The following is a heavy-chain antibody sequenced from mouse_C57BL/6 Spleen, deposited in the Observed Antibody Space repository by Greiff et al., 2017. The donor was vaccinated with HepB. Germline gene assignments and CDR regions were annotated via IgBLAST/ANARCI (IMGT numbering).Heavy chain of an antibody. CDR3: ARQLGRGDY. V-gene: IGHV1-42*01. CDR1: GYSFTGYY. J-gene: IGHJ4*01. Sequence: EVQLVESGPELVKPGASVKISCKASGYSFTGYYMNWVKQSPEKSLEWIGEINPSTGGTTYNQKFKAKATLTVDKSSSTAYMQLKSLTSEDSAVYYCARQLGRGDYWGQGTSVTVSS. CDR2: INPSTGGT. D-gene: IGHD4-1*02.